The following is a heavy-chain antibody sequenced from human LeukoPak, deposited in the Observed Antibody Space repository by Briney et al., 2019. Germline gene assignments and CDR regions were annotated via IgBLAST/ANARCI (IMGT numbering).Heavy chain of an antibody. J-gene: IGHJ4*02. CDR3: ARDRDGAYDPDY. V-gene: IGHV3-48*04. D-gene: IGHD4-17*01. Sequence: GGSLRLSCAASGFTFSSYSMNWVRQAPGKGLEWVSYISSSTNTIYYADSVKGRFTISRDNAKNSLYLQMNSLRAEDTAVYYCARDRDGAYDPDYWGQGTLVTVSS. CDR2: ISSSTNTI. CDR1: GFTFSSYS.